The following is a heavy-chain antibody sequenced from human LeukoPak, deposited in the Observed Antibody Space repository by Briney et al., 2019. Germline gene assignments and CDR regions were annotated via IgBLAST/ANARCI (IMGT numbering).Heavy chain of an antibody. D-gene: IGHD2-15*01. CDR1: GYTFASYD. CDR3: ARDEVVAAPNYFGMVV. Sequence: AXVKVSCKASGYTFASYDVNWVRQATGQGLEWMGWMNPNSGNTGLAQKFQGRVTLTRDTSLSTAYMELSNLRSDDTAVYYCARDEVVAAPNYFGMVVWGQGTTVSVSS. CDR2: MNPNSGNT. J-gene: IGHJ6*02. V-gene: IGHV1-8*01.